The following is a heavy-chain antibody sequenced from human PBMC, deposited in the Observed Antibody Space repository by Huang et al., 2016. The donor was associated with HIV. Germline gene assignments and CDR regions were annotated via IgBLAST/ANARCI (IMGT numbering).Heavy chain of an antibody. J-gene: IGHJ5*02. CDR2: LNPVFGTT. Sequence: QVLLVQSGAEVRKPGSSVKVSCTAFGGTFSSYAISWVRQAPGHGLEWVGGLNPVFGTTNYTQKFQGGVTITGEESTNTGYMELTRLTSEDTAGYYCARTAYVYGFRQGYNWFDPWGQGTPVTVSS. D-gene: IGHD3-16*01. CDR1: GGTFSSYA. V-gene: IGHV1-69*13. CDR3: ARTAYVYGFRQGYNWFDP.